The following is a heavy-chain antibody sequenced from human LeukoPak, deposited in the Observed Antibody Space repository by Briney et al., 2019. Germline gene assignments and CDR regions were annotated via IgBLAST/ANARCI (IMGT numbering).Heavy chain of an antibody. D-gene: IGHD3-10*01. J-gene: IGHJ3*02. V-gene: IGHV1-69*13. Sequence: GASVKVSCKASGYTFTGYYMHWVRQAPGQGLEWMGGIIPIFGTANYAQKFQGRVTITADESTSTAYMELSSLRSEDTAVYYCATPFMSAKDRYYGSGSYAFDIWGQGTMVTVSS. CDR3: ATPFMSAKDRYYGSGSYAFDI. CDR2: IIPIFGTA. CDR1: GYTFTGYY.